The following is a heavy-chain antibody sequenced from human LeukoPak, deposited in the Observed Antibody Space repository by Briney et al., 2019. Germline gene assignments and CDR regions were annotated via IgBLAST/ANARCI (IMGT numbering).Heavy chain of an antibody. CDR1: GGSISSSSYY. CDR3: ARGPGGFDY. Sequence: SETLSLTCTVSGGSISSSSYYWGWIRQPPGKGLEWIGSIYYSGSTYYNPSLKSRVTISVDTSKNQFSLKLSSVTAADTAVYYCARGPGGFDYWGQGTLVTVSS. V-gene: IGHV4-39*07. D-gene: IGHD1-14*01. CDR2: IYYSGST. J-gene: IGHJ4*02.